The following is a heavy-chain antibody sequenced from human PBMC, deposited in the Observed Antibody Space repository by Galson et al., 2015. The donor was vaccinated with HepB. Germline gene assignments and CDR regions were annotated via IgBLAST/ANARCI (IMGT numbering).Heavy chain of an antibody. Sequence: SLRLSCAASGFVFSNYGMNWVRQAPGKGLEWVSSITSSSDYIHYADSVKGRFTISRDNAKNSLYLQMNSLRAEDAAMYYCARDWGIAVAATWFFDPWGQGTLVTVSS. V-gene: IGHV3-21*01. CDR1: GFVFSNYG. J-gene: IGHJ5*02. CDR2: ITSSSDYI. CDR3: ARDWGIAVAATWFFDP. D-gene: IGHD6-19*01.